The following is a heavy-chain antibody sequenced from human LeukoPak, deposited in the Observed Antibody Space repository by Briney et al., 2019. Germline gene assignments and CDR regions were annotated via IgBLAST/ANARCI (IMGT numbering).Heavy chain of an antibody. D-gene: IGHD3-10*02. CDR3: AELGITMIGGV. J-gene: IGHJ6*04. CDR2: IKEDGSEK. V-gene: IGHV3-7*01. CDR1: GFTFSTYW. Sequence: GGSLRLSCAASGFTFSTYWMSWVRQAPGKGLEWVANIKEDGSEKYYVDSVKGRFTISRDNAKNSLYLQMNSLRAEDTAVYYCAELGITMIGGVWGKGTTVTISS.